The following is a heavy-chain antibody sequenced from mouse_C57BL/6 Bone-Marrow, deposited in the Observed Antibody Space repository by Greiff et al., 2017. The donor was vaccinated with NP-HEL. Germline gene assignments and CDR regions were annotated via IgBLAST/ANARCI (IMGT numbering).Heavy chain of an antibody. CDR2: ISSGGSYT. D-gene: IGHD1-1*01. J-gene: IGHJ2*01. Sequence: EVMLVESGGDLVKPGGSLKLSCAASGFTFSSYGMSWVRQTPDKRLEWVATISSGGSYTYYPDSVKGRFTISRDNAKHTLYLQMSSLKSEDTARYYCARHYAPDYGSSYGDYWGQGTTLTVSS. CDR3: ARHYAPDYGSSYGDY. V-gene: IGHV5-6*01. CDR1: GFTFSSYG.